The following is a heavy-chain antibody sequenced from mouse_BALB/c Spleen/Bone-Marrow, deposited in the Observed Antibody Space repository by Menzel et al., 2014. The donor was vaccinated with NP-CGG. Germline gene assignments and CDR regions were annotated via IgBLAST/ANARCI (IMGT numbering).Heavy chain of an antibody. CDR1: GFNIXDTY. V-gene: IGHV14-3*02. D-gene: IGHD2-14*01. J-gene: IGHJ2*01. CDR2: VDPANGNT. CDR3: ARYRLGTYFDY. Sequence: VQLQQSGAELVKPGASVKLSCTASGFNIXDTYMHWVKQRPEQGREWIGRVDPANGNTKYDPKFQGKATITADTSSNTAYLQLSGLTSEDTAVYYCARYRLGTYFDYWGQGTTLTVSS.